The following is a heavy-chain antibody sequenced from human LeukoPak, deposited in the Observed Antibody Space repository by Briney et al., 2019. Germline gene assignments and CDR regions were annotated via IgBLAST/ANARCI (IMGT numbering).Heavy chain of an antibody. CDR2: IYYSGST. J-gene: IGHJ4*02. Sequence: PSETLSLTCTVSGGSISSYYWSWIRQPPGKGLEWIGYIYYSGSTNYNPSLKSRVTISVDTSKNQFSLKLSSVTAADTAVYYCAIGTAAAVPFLTGWGPGTLVTVSS. CDR3: AIGTAAAVPFLTG. CDR1: GGSISSYY. D-gene: IGHD3-9*01. V-gene: IGHV4-59*01.